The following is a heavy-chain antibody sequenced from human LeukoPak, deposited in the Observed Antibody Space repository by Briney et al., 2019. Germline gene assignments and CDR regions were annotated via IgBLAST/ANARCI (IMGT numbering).Heavy chain of an antibody. J-gene: IGHJ2*01. Sequence: SETLSLTCTVSGDSISSSSSYWGWIRQPPGEGLEWIGRIYTSGTTHYNPSLKSRVTMSVDTSKNQFSLKLSSVTAADTAVYYCARLRSTYWYFDLWGRGTLVTVSS. CDR1: GDSISSSSSY. CDR3: ARLRSTYWYFDL. CDR2: IYTSGTT. D-gene: IGHD4-17*01. V-gene: IGHV4-39*07.